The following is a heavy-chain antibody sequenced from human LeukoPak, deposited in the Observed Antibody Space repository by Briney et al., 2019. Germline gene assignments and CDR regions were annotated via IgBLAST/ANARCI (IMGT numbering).Heavy chain of an antibody. J-gene: IGHJ3*02. CDR1: GYTFTSYG. Sequence: ASVKVSCKASGYTFTSYGISWVRQAPGQGLEWMGWISAYNGNTNYAQKLQGRVTMTTDTSTSTAYMELRSLRSDDTAVYYCARGRQVLRYFDWLLRDDAFDIWGQGTMVTVSS. D-gene: IGHD3-9*01. CDR2: ISAYNGNT. CDR3: ARGRQVLRYFDWLLRDDAFDI. V-gene: IGHV1-18*01.